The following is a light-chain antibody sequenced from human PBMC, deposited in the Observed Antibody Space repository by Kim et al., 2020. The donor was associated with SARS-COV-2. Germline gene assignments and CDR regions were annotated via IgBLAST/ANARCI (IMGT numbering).Light chain of an antibody. CDR3: QQYGSSPYT. Sequence: LAPGERAPLACRASQSGASRYLAWYQQRPGQAPRLLIYGASSRATGFPDRFSGSGSGTDFTLTISRLEPEDFAVYYCQQYGSSPYTFGQGTKLEI. CDR2: GAS. CDR1: QSGASRY. J-gene: IGKJ2*01. V-gene: IGKV3-20*01.